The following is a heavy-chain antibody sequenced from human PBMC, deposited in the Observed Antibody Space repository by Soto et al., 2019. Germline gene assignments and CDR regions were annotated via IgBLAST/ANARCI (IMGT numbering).Heavy chain of an antibody. J-gene: IGHJ4*02. CDR2: ISEGGHNT. CDR3: AKIGAIAAVTIGLDY. V-gene: IGHV3-23*01. CDR1: GFTFINYA. Sequence: PGGSLRLSCAASGFTFINYAMSWVRQAPGKGLEWVSSISEGGHNTYYADSVRGRFTISRDNSKNTLYLQVNSLRAEDTAVYYCAKIGAIAAVTIGLDYWGQGTLVTVSS. D-gene: IGHD6-13*01.